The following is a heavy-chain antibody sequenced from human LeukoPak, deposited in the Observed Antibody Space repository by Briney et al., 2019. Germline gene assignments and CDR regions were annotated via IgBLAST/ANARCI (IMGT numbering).Heavy chain of an antibody. CDR3: ASGSTGWYGGFDY. D-gene: IGHD6-19*01. V-gene: IGHV3-53*01. J-gene: IGHJ4*02. CDR2: IFGGGST. CDR1: GFTVRSNY. Sequence: GGSLRLSCAASGFTVRSNYMSWVRQAPGKGLEWVSVIFGGGSTYYADSVKGRFTISRDHTKNTLYLQMNSLRAEDTAVYYCASGSTGWYGGFDYWGQGTLVTVSS.